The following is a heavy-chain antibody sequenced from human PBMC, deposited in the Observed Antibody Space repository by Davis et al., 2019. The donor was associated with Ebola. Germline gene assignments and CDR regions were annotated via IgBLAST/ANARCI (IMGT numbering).Heavy chain of an antibody. D-gene: IGHD3-16*02. CDR3: ARDGVSEFIDLDY. J-gene: IGHJ4*02. V-gene: IGHV3-74*01. Sequence: HTGGFLRLSCAAPGFTFSTYAMGWVRQAPGKGLVWVSRIKTDGSTTNYADSVRGRFTISRDNAKNTLYLQMNSLRAEDTAVYYCARDGVSEFIDLDYWGRGTLVTVSS. CDR2: IKTDGSTT. CDR1: GFTFSTYA.